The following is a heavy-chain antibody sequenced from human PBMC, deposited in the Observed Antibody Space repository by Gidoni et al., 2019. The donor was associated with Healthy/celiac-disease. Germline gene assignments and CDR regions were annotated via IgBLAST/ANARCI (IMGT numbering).Heavy chain of an antibody. J-gene: IGHJ4*02. Sequence: HVQLLASGGGVVPPGSSLRLSCSASGFTFSSYGMHWVRQAPGNGLACVAVISYDGSNKYYADSVKGRFTISRDNSKNTLYLQMNSLRAEDTAVYYCAKRYCSGGSCYSALDYWGQGTLVNVSS. CDR2: ISYDGSNK. D-gene: IGHD2-15*01. CDR1: GFTFSSYG. CDR3: AKRYCSGGSCYSALDY. V-gene: IGHV3-30*18.